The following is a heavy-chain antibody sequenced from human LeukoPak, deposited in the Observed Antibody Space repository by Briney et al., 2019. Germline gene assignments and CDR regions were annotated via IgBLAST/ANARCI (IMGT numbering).Heavy chain of an antibody. CDR3: ARDREGYQLPQMHHYYYMDV. CDR1: GFSVSSSY. Sequence: GGSLRLSCAASGFSVSSSYVSWVRQAPGKGLEWVSVIYSGGNTYYADSVKDRFTISRDNSKNTVYLQMNSLRAEDTAVYYCARDREGYQLPQMHHYYYMDVWGKGTTVTISS. CDR2: IYSGGNT. J-gene: IGHJ6*03. V-gene: IGHV3-66*01. D-gene: IGHD2-2*01.